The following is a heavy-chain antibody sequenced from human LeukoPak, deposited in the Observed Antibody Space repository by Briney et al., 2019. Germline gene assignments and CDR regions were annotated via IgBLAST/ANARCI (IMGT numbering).Heavy chain of an antibody. Sequence: PSETLSLTCAVCGGSFSGYYWSWIRQPPGKGLEWIGEINHSGSTNYNPSLKSRVTMSVGTSKNQFSLKLSSVTAADTAVYYCASGKPYYDFWSGYQTYYYYYYGMDVWGQGTTVTVSS. CDR2: INHSGST. D-gene: IGHD3-3*01. J-gene: IGHJ6*02. CDR3: ASGKPYYDFWSGYQTYYYYYYGMDV. CDR1: GGSFSGYY. V-gene: IGHV4-34*01.